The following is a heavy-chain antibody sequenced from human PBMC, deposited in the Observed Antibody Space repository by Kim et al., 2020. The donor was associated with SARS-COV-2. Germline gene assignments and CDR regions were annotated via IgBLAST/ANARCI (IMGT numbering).Heavy chain of an antibody. CDR2: ISGSGGST. J-gene: IGHJ4*01. Sequence: GGSLRLSCAASGFTFSSYAMSWVRQAPGKGLEWVSAISGSGGSTYYADSVKGRFTISRDNSKNTLYLQMNSLRAEDTAVYYCAKDRRRSVDTALVMDYWGQGTPVTVSS. V-gene: IGHV3-23*01. CDR3: AKDRRRSVDTALVMDY. CDR1: GFTFSSYA. D-gene: IGHD5-18*01.